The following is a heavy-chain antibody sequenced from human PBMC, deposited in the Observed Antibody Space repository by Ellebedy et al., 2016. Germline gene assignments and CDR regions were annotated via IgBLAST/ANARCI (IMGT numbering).Heavy chain of an antibody. CDR1: GGSFYDSY. CDR2: LHHSGNT. CDR3: ARSPGGLYWHFDL. V-gene: IGHV4-34*01. Sequence: SETLSLTXAVYGGSFYDSYWDWIRQTPEKGLEWIGELHHSGNTNYNPSLKSRVTMSVDTSKNQFSLKLNSVTAADTGLYYCARSPGGLYWHFDLWGRGTLVTVSS. D-gene: IGHD1-14*01. J-gene: IGHJ2*01.